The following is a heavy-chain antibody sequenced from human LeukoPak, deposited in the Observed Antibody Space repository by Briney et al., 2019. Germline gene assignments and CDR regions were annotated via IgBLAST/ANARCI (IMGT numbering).Heavy chain of an antibody. CDR2: ISYTGST. CDR3: ARETQALVNWFDP. CDR1: GGSISNYY. J-gene: IGHJ5*02. Sequence: PSETLSLTCTVSGGSISNYYWSWVRQPPGKGLEWIGYISYTGSTNYNPSLKSRVTISLDTSKNQFSLKLSSVTAADTAVYYCARETQALVNWFDPWGQGTLVTVSS. V-gene: IGHV4-59*01.